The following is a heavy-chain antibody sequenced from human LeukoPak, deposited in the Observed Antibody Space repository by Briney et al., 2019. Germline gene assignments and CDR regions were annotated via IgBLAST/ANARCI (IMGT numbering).Heavy chain of an antibody. J-gene: IGHJ3*02. CDR2: IKQDGSEK. CDR3: ARGGGYPPPAAFDI. D-gene: IGHD3-22*01. V-gene: IGHV3-7*04. CDR1: GLIFSNYW. Sequence: GGSLRLSFAASGLIFSNYWMSWFRQAPGKGLKGVADIKQDGSEKNYVDSVKGRFTISRDNAQNSLHLQMNSLRAEDTAVYYCARGGGYPPPAAFDIWGQGTMVTVSS.